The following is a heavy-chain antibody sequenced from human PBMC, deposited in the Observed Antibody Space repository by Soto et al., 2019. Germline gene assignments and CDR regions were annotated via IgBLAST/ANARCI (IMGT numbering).Heavy chain of an antibody. CDR3: ARGGGYGGQYYYGMDV. Sequence: LRLSCAPSGFTFSDYYMSWIRQAPGKGLEWVSYITSSGRTIFYADSVKGRFTISRDNAKNSLYLQMNSLRAEDTAVYYCARGGGYGGQYYYGMDVWGQGTTVTVSS. V-gene: IGHV3-11*01. J-gene: IGHJ6*02. D-gene: IGHD3-16*01. CDR1: GFTFSDYY. CDR2: ITSSGRTI.